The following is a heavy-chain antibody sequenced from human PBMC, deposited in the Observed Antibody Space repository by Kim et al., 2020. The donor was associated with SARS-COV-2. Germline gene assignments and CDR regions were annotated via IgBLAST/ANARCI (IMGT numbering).Heavy chain of an antibody. CDR1: GFTFSSYW. CDR3: ARRGTTYGYAY. Sequence: GGSLRLSCAASGFTFSSYWMSWARQAPGKGLEWVANIKQDGSEKYNADSLKGRFTISRDNAKNSLYLQMNSLRAEDTAVYYCARRGTTYGYAYWGQGTRVTVSS. D-gene: IGHD5-18*01. V-gene: IGHV3-7*01. CDR2: IKQDGSEK. J-gene: IGHJ4*02.